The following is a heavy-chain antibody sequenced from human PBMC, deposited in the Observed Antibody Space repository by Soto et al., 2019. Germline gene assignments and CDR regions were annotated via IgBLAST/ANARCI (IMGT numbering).Heavy chain of an antibody. J-gene: IGHJ4*02. Sequence: PGGSLRLSCAAFGFTVSSNYMSWVRQAPGKGLEWVSVIYSGGSTYYADSVKGRFTISRDNSKNTLYLQMNSLRAEDTAVYYCARVLPDRQQLVRGGIGYFDYWGQGTLVNVSS. CDR2: IYSGGST. CDR3: ARVLPDRQQLVRGGIGYFDY. V-gene: IGHV3-66*01. D-gene: IGHD6-13*01. CDR1: GFTVSSNY.